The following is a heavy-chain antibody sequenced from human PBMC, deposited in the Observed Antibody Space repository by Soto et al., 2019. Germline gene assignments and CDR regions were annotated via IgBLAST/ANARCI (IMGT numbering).Heavy chain of an antibody. CDR1: GFTFNIYA. V-gene: IGHV3-23*01. Sequence: PXXSLRLSCAASGFTFNIYAMPWVPQAPGKGLEWVSAISRYGDITYYADSVEGRFSISRDNSKNTLYLQMNSLRAEETAVYYCAKDRYLDHDSRGYLFDNWGQGTLVTVSS. CDR2: ISRYGDIT. CDR3: AKDRYLDHDSRGYLFDN. J-gene: IGHJ4*02. D-gene: IGHD3-22*01.